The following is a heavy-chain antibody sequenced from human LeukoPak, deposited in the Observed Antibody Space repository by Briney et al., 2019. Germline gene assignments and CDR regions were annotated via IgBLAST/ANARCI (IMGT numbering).Heavy chain of an antibody. Sequence: HTGGSLRLSCAASGFTFSSYAMHWVRQAPGKGLEWVAVISYDGSNKYYADSVKGRFTISRDNSKNTLYLQMNSLRAEDTAVYYCARDEGGIAAAGTGGFDPWGQGALVTVSS. J-gene: IGHJ5*02. V-gene: IGHV3-30-3*01. CDR1: GFTFSSYA. CDR2: ISYDGSNK. D-gene: IGHD6-13*01. CDR3: ARDEGGIAAAGTGGFDP.